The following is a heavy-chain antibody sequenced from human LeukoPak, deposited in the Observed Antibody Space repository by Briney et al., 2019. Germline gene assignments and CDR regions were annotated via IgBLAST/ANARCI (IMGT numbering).Heavy chain of an antibody. D-gene: IGHD1-14*01. J-gene: IGHJ3*02. V-gene: IGHV3-13*01. CDR2: IGSAGDT. CDR1: GFTFSWYD. CDR3: ARGQPGGFDI. Sequence: GGSLRLSCAASGFTFSWYDMPWVRQSTGKGLEWVSRIGSAGDTNYPGSVKGRFTISRENAKNSLCLQMNSLRVGDTAMYYCARGQPGGFDIWGQGTMVTVSS.